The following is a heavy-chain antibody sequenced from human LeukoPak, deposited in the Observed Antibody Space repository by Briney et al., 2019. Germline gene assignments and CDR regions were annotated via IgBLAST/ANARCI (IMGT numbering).Heavy chain of an antibody. CDR1: GGSISSYY. Sequence: SETLSLTCTVSGGSISSYYWSWIRQPPGKGLEWIGYIYYSGSTYYNPSLKSRVTISVDTSKNQFSLKLSSVTAADTAVYYCARVTRRDGSLYFDYWGQGTLVTVSS. CDR2: IYYSGST. J-gene: IGHJ4*02. D-gene: IGHD5-24*01. CDR3: ARVTRRDGSLYFDY. V-gene: IGHV4-59*08.